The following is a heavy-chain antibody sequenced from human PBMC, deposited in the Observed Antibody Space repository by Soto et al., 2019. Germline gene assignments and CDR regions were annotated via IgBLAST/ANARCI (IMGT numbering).Heavy chain of an antibody. V-gene: IGHV3-23*01. D-gene: IGHD3-16*01. CDR3: AKGVDRLDS. CDR1: GFTFSTYD. J-gene: IGHJ5*01. Sequence: GGSLRLSCAAPGFTFSTYDMSWVRRTPGKGLEWVSPISGGGGSADYADSVKGRFIISRDNSDNMVYLEINSLRAEDTAVYYCAKGVDRLDSWGQGTLVTVYS. CDR2: ISGGGGSA.